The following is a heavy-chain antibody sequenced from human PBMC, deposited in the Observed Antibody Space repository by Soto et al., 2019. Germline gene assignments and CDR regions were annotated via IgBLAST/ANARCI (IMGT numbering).Heavy chain of an antibody. CDR2: IIPIFGTA. CDR3: ATAVLLMYYYYGMDV. Sequence: QVQLVQSGAEVKKPGSSVKVSCKASGGTFSSYAISWVRQAPGQGLEWMGGIIPIFGTADYAQKFQGRVTITADESTSTAYMELSRLRSEGTAVYYCATAVLLMYYYYGMDVWGQGTTVTVSS. V-gene: IGHV1-69*12. CDR1: GGTFSSYA. J-gene: IGHJ6*02. D-gene: IGHD2-8*01.